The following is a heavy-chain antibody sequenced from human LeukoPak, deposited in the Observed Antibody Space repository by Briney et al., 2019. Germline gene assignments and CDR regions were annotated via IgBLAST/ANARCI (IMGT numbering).Heavy chain of an antibody. CDR3: ARVREWSQLDY. J-gene: IGHJ4*02. CDR1: GGSISSGGYY. D-gene: IGHD3-3*01. CDR2: IYYSGST. Sequence: PSETLSLTCTVSGGSISSGGYYWSWIRQHPGKGLEWIGYIYYSGSTNYNPSLKSRVTISVDTSKNQFSLKLSSVTAADTAVYYCARVREWSQLDYWGQGTLVTVSS. V-gene: IGHV4-61*08.